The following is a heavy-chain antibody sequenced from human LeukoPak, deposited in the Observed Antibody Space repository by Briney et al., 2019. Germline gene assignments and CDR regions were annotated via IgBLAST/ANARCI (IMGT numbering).Heavy chain of an antibody. J-gene: IGHJ6*04. CDR3: AELGITMIGGV. Sequence: GGSLRLSCAASGFTFNNYAMSWVRQAPGKGREGVANIKQDGSEKYYVDSVKGRFTISRDNAKNSLYLQMNSLRAEDTAVYYCAELGITMIGGVWGKGPTVTISS. D-gene: IGHD3-10*02. V-gene: IGHV3-7*01. CDR2: IKQDGSEK. CDR1: GFTFNNYA.